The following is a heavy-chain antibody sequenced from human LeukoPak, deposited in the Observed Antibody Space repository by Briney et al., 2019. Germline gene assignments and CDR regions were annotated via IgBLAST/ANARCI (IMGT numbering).Heavy chain of an antibody. D-gene: IGHD6-13*01. CDR1: GGSISSSSYS. CDR2: IYYSGST. J-gene: IGHJ4*02. V-gene: IGHV4-39*01. Sequence: SETLSLTCTVSGGSISSSSYSWGWIRQPPGKGLEWIGSIYYSGSTYYNPSLKSRVTISVDTSKNQFSLKLSSVTAADTAVYYCARLGYSSSSTPYYFDYWGQGTLVTVSS. CDR3: ARLGYSSSSTPYYFDY.